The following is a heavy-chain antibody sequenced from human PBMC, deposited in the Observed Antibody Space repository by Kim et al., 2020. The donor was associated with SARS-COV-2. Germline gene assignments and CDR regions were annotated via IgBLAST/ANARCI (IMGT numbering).Heavy chain of an antibody. Sequence: SVKVSCKASGDSFTSRTINWVRQAPGQGLEWMGRFIANHGNTNYAQKFQGRATITRDKSTSTAYMELSSLRSEDTALYYCARGKNMNYFAGSDSDYWGQ. V-gene: IGHV1-69*08. J-gene: IGHJ4*02. CDR2: FIANHGNT. D-gene: IGHD1-1*01. CDR1: GDSFTSRT. CDR3: ARGKNMNYFAGSDSDY.